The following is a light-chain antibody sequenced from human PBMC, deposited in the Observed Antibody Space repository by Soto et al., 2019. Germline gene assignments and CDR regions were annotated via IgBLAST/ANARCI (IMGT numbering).Light chain of an antibody. J-gene: IGKJ3*01. CDR3: PQLNSYRQGT. CDR1: PGISSY. CDR2: AAS. Sequence: IQLTQSPSSLSASVGDRVTITCRASPGISSYLAWYQQKPGKAPKLLIYAASTLHSGVPSRFSGSGSGTDFTLTISSLQPEDFETYYCPQLNSYRQGTFGHGTKVAIQ. V-gene: IGKV1-9*01.